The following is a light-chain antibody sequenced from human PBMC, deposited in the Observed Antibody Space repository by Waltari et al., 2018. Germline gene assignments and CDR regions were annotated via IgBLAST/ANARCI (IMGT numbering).Light chain of an antibody. V-gene: IGLV2-8*01. J-gene: IGLJ2*01. Sequence: QSALTQPPSASGSPGQSVTISCTGTSSDLGGYDFVSWYQHHPGKAPKLMIYDVRKRPSGVPDRSSCAKSGNTASLTVSGLQAEDEADYYCSSYVGSNNPVFGGGTKLTVL. CDR3: SSYVGSNNPV. CDR1: SSDLGGYDF. CDR2: DVR.